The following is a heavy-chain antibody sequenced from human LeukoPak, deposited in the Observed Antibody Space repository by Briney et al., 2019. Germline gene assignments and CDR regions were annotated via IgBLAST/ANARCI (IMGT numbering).Heavy chain of an antibody. CDR3: ARGWIQLWLGAFDI. D-gene: IGHD5-18*01. CDR2: INTNTGNP. CDR1: GDTFTDYG. Sequence: GASVKVSCKVSGDTFTDYGIHWVRQAPGQGLEWMGWINTNTGNPTYAQGFTGRFVLSLDTSVSTAYLQISSLKAEDTALYYCARGWIQLWLGAFDIWGQGTMVTVSS. J-gene: IGHJ3*02. V-gene: IGHV7-4-1*02.